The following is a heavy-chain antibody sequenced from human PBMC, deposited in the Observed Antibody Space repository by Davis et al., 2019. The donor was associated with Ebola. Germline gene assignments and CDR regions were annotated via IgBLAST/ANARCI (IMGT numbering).Heavy chain of an antibody. CDR2: ISSSGSYI. Sequence: GESLKISCAASGFTFSNFGFNWVRQAPGRGLEWVASISSSGSYIHYGDSVKGRFTISRDNSKNTLYLEMDSLSVADTAVYYCARGFHFGVVTFFDNWGQGNLVTVSA. V-gene: IGHV3-21*04. D-gene: IGHD3-3*01. J-gene: IGHJ4*02. CDR1: GFTFSNFG. CDR3: ARGFHFGVVTFFDN.